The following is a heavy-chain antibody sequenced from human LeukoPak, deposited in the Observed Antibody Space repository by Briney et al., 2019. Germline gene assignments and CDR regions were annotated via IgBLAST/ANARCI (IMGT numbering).Heavy chain of an antibody. J-gene: IGHJ4*02. D-gene: IGHD3-9*01. CDR2: ISYDGSNK. CDR3: ASTGDILTGYDY. V-gene: IGHV3-30-3*01. Sequence: GRSLRLSCAASGFTFSSYAMHWVRQAPGKGLEWVAIISYDGSNKYYADSVKGRFTISRDNPKNTLYLQMDSLRAEDTAVYYCASTGDILTGYDYWGQGTLVTVSS. CDR1: GFTFSSYA.